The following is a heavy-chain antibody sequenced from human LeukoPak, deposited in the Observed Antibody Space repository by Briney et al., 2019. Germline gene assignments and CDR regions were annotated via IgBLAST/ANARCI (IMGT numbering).Heavy chain of an antibody. CDR2: ISGSGGST. Sequence: GGSLRLSCAASGFTFSSCAMSWVRQAPGKGLEWVSAISGSGGSTYYADSVKGRFTISRDNSKNTLYLQMNSLRAEDTAVYYCAKSGMIRGAMDVWGQGTTVTVSS. CDR3: AKSGMIRGAMDV. CDR1: GFTFSSCA. J-gene: IGHJ6*02. D-gene: IGHD3-10*01. V-gene: IGHV3-23*01.